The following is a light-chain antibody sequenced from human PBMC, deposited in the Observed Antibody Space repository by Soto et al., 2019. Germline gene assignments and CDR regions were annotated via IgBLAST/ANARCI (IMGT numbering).Light chain of an antibody. Sequence: QSALTQPASVSGSPGQSITISCTGTSSDIGSYNYVSWYQQHPGQAPKLMIYDVTNRPSGVSNRFSGSKSGNTASLTISGLQAEDEADYYCSSPRSSSFYVLGTGTKVTVL. CDR3: SSPRSSSFYV. J-gene: IGLJ1*01. CDR1: SSDIGSYNY. V-gene: IGLV2-14*03. CDR2: DVT.